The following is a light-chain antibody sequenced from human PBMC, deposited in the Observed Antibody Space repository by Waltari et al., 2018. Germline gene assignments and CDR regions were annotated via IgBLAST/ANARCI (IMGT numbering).Light chain of an antibody. Sequence: EIVLTQSPGTLSLSPGERATLSCWASESISSTYFAWYQQKPGQPPRLLIYAATSRATGSPDRCRGGASGTDFSLTISGLEPEDFAVYYCQQYTHLPFTFGPGTKVDIK. V-gene: IGKV3-20*01. J-gene: IGKJ3*01. CDR2: AAT. CDR3: QQYTHLPFT. CDR1: ESISSTY.